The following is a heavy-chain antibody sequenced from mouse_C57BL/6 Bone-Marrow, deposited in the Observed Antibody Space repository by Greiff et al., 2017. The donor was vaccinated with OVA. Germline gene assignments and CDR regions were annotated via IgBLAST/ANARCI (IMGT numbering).Heavy chain of an antibody. CDR2: LDPENGDT. Sequence: VQLQQSGAELVRPGASVKLSCTASGFNIKDDYMHWVKQRPEQGLEWIGWLDPENGDTEYASKFQGKATITADTYSNTAYLQLSSLTSEDTAVYYGTTYGSGGSSYDAMDYWGQGTSVTVSS. V-gene: IGHV14-4*01. CDR3: TTYGSGGSSYDAMDY. D-gene: IGHD1-1*01. CDR1: GFNIKDDY. J-gene: IGHJ4*01.